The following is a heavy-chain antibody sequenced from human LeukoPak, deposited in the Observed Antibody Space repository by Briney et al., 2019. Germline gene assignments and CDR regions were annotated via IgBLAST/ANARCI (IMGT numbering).Heavy chain of an antibody. CDR3: ARCMSELDYGDYAYYYHMDV. Sequence: SETLSLTCTVSGDSLTSGSRYWSWIRQPAGKGLEWIGHFYSSTRTTYNPSLESRVTISGDTAKNQFSLKLDSVTAADTAVYFCARCMSELDYGDYAYYYHMDVWDKGTTVTVSS. CDR1: GDSLTSGSRY. J-gene: IGHJ6*04. D-gene: IGHD4-17*01. CDR2: FYSSTRT. V-gene: IGHV4-61*09.